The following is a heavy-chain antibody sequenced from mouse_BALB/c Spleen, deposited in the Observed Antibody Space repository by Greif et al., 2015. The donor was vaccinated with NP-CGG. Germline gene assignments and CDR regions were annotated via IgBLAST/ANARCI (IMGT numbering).Heavy chain of an antibody. J-gene: IGHJ3*01. Sequence: QVQLQQSGAELVRPGTSVKVSCKASGYAFTNYLIEWVKQRPGQGLEWIGVINPGSGGTNYNEKFKGKATLTADKSSSTAYMQLSSLTSDDSAVYFCARSDDGYYDAYWGQGTLVTVSA. D-gene: IGHD2-3*01. CDR2: INPGSGGT. CDR1: GYAFTNYL. V-gene: IGHV1-54*03. CDR3: ARSDDGYYDAY.